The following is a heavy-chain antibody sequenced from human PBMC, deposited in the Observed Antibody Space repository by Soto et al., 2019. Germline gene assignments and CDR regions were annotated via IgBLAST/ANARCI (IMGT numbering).Heavy chain of an antibody. CDR1: GFTFSNYW. J-gene: IGHJ4*02. Sequence: ESGGGLVQPGGSLRLSCAASGFTFSNYWMTWVRQAPGKGLAWVANIIKDGSERNYADSVKGRFTISRDNAKNLVYLEMNSLRVEDTAIYYCARDWGGLGYWGQGILVTVSS. CDR3: ARDWGGLGY. V-gene: IGHV3-7*03. CDR2: IIKDGSER. D-gene: IGHD3-10*01.